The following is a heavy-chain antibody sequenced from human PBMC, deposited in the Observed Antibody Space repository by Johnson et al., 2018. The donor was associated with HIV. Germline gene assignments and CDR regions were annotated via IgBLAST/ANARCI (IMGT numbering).Heavy chain of an antibody. CDR1: FAFSSYV. Sequence: FAFSSYVMHWVRQAPGKGLEWVAVISYDGSNKYYADFVKGRFTISRDNSKNTLYLQMNSLRAEDTAVYFCASGDDDGFWGQGTKVTVSS. V-gene: IGHV3-30*14. D-gene: IGHD5-12*01. CDR2: ISYDGSNK. J-gene: IGHJ3*01. CDR3: ASGDDDGF.